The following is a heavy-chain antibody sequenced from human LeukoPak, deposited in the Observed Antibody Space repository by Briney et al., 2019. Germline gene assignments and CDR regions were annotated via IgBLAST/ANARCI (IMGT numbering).Heavy chain of an antibody. D-gene: IGHD2-2*01. CDR2: ISAYNGNT. Sequence: ASVKVSCKASGYTFTSYGISWVRQAPGQGLEWMGWISAYNGNTNYAQKLQGRVTMTTDTSTSTAYMELRNLRSDDTAVYYCARDEGYCSSTSCPYGMDVWGQGTTVTVSS. V-gene: IGHV1-18*01. J-gene: IGHJ6*02. CDR3: ARDEGYCSSTSCPYGMDV. CDR1: GYTFTSYG.